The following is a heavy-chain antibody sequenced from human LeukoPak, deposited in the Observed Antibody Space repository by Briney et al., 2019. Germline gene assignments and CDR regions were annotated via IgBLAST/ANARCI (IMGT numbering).Heavy chain of an antibody. V-gene: IGHV7-4-1*02. CDR3: ARGRSNYAWVTDIPHYFDY. CDR2: INTNTGNP. Sequence: GASVKVSCKASGYTFTSYAMNWVRQAPGQGLEWMGWINTNTGNPTYAQGFTGRFVFSLDTSVSTAYLQISSLKAEDTAVYYCARGRSNYAWVTDIPHYFDYWGQGTLVTVSS. CDR1: GYTFTSYA. D-gene: IGHD2-21*02. J-gene: IGHJ4*02.